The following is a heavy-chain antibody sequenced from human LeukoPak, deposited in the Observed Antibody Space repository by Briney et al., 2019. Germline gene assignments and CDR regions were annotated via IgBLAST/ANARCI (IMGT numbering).Heavy chain of an antibody. J-gene: IGHJ6*03. CDR1: GYTFTSYD. CDR3: ARDYGSGSGYYYYYMDV. CDR2: MNPNSGNT. Sequence: ASVKVSCKASGYTFTSYDINWVRQATGQGLEWMGWMNPNSGNTGYAQKFQGRVTMTRNTSISTAYMELSSLRSEDTAVYYCARDYGSGSGYYYYYMDVWGKGTTVTISS. V-gene: IGHV1-8*01. D-gene: IGHD3-10*01.